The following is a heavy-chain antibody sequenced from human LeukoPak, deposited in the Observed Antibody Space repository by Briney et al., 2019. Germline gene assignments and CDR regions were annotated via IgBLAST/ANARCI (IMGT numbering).Heavy chain of an antibody. CDR2: IYYSGST. J-gene: IGHJ5*02. V-gene: IGHV4-30-4*01. D-gene: IGHD4-17*01. Sequence: PSQTLSLTCTVSGGSISSGDYYWSWIRQPPGKGLEWIGYIYYSGSTYYNPSLKSRVTISVDTSKNQFSLKLSSVTAADTAVYYCARWANYGDYGWFDPWGQGTLVTVSS. CDR3: ARWANYGDYGWFDP. CDR1: GGSISSGDYY.